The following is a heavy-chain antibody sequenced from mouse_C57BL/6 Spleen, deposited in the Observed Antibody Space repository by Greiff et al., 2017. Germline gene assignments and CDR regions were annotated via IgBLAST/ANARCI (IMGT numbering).Heavy chain of an antibody. CDR1: GFSFNTYS. CDR3: VRTQEDMDD. V-gene: IGHV10-1*01. CDR2: IRSKSNSYAT. Sequence: EVQLVESGGGLVQPKGSLKLSCAASGFSFNTYSMNWVRQAPGKGLEWVGRIRSKSNSYATYYADSVKDRFTIARDYSESMLYLQMSNLKTEDTAMYYCVRTQEDMDDWGKGTSVTVSS. J-gene: IGHJ4*01.